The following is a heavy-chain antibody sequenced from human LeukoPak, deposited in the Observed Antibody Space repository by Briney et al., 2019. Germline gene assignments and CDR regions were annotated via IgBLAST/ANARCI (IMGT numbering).Heavy chain of an antibody. J-gene: IGHJ3*02. CDR1: GGTFSSYA. V-gene: IGHV1-18*01. D-gene: IGHD3-22*01. CDR2: ISAYNGNT. Sequence: ASVKVSCKASGGTFSSYAISWVRQAPGQGLEWMGWISAYNGNTNYAQKLQGRVTMTTDTSTSTAYMELRSLRSDDTAVYYCASWGTYYYDSSGYTTYAFDIWGQGTMVTVSS. CDR3: ASWGTYYYDSSGYTTYAFDI.